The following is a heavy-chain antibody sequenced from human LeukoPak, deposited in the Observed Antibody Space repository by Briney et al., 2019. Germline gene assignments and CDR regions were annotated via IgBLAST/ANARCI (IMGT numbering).Heavy chain of an antibody. CDR3: ANQYPG. J-gene: IGHJ4*02. D-gene: IGHD4-11*01. V-gene: IGHV3-23*01. CDR1: GFTFTTHA. CDR2: ISGDGDTT. Sequence: GGSLRLSCAASGFTFTTHAMAWVRQAPGNGLDWVSGISGDGDTTYYADSVKGRFTISRDNSKNTLYLQMNSLRAEDTAVYYCANQYPGWGQGTLVTVSS.